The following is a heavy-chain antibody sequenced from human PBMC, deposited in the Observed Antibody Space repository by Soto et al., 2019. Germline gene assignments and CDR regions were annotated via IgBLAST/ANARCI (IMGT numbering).Heavy chain of an antibody. D-gene: IGHD6-13*01. CDR1: GYSVTSYW. Sequence: GESLKISCKGSGYSVTSYWISWVRQMPGKGLEWMGRIDPSDSYTNYSPSFQGHVTISADKSISTAYLQWSSLKASDTAMYYCARQPYSSSFSGMDVWGQGTTVTVSS. CDR3: ARQPYSSSFSGMDV. J-gene: IGHJ6*02. CDR2: IDPSDSYT. V-gene: IGHV5-10-1*01.